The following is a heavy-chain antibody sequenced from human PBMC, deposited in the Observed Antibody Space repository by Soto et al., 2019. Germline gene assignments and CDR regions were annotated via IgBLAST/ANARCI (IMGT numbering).Heavy chain of an antibody. D-gene: IGHD3-22*01. Sequence: QVQLVQSGAEVQKPGSSVKVSCKASGGTFRSYAYSWVRRAPGQGLEWMGGILPMFGTPNYAQKFQGRVTISADESTSTAYMELSSLRSEDTAVYYCARRFRYDSSGYYFDSWGQGTLVTVSS. J-gene: IGHJ4*02. CDR1: GGTFRSYA. V-gene: IGHV1-69*01. CDR2: ILPMFGTP. CDR3: ARRFRYDSSGYYFDS.